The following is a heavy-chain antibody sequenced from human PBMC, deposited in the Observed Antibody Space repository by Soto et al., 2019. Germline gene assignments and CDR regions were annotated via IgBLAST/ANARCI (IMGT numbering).Heavy chain of an antibody. CDR3: AKKSGSGSYSPCDY. J-gene: IGHJ4*02. CDR1: GFTFSNYG. Sequence: GGSLRLSCAASGFTFSNYGMHWVRQTPGKGLEWVALILYDGSNKYYADSVKGRFTISRDNSKNTLYLQMNSLRAEDTAVYYCAKKSGSGSYSPCDYWGQGTLVTVSS. D-gene: IGHD3-10*01. V-gene: IGHV3-30*18. CDR2: ILYDGSNK.